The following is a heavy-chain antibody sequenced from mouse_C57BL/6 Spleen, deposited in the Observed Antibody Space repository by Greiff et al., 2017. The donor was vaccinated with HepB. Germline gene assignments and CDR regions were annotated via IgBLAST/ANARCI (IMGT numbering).Heavy chain of an antibody. CDR1: GFTFSDYG. J-gene: IGHJ1*03. Sequence: EVMLVESGGGLVKPGGSLKLSCAASGFTFSDYGMHWVRQAPEKGLEWVAYISSGSSTIYYADTVKGRFTISRDNAKNTLFLQMTSLRSEDTAMYYCARYYDYDEDFDVWGTGTTVTVSS. V-gene: IGHV5-17*01. D-gene: IGHD2-4*01. CDR2: ISSGSSTI. CDR3: ARYYDYDEDFDV.